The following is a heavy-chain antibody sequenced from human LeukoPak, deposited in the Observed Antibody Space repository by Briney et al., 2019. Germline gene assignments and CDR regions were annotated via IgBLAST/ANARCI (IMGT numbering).Heavy chain of an antibody. CDR1: GGSISSSSYY. CDR2: IYYSGST. CDR3: SGCTYYMDV. Sequence: SETLSLTCTVSGGSISSSSYYWGWIRQPPGKGLVWIGSIYYSGSTYYNPSLKSRVTISVDASKNQFSLKLSSVTAADTAVYYCSGCTYYMDVWGKGTTVTVSS. J-gene: IGHJ6*03. D-gene: IGHD2-15*01. V-gene: IGHV4-39*07.